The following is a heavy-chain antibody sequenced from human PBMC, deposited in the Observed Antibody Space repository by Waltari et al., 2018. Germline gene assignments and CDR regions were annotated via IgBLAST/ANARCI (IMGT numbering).Heavy chain of an antibody. Sequence: EVQLVESGGVVVQPGGSLRLSCAASGFTFDDYTMHWVRQAPGKGLEWVSLISWDGGSTYYADSVKGRFTISRDNSKNSLYLQMNSLRTEDTALYYCAKDLYSNYYYYYGMDVWGQGTTVTVSS. V-gene: IGHV3-43*01. CDR1: GFTFDDYT. CDR2: ISWDGGST. D-gene: IGHD4-4*01. J-gene: IGHJ6*02. CDR3: AKDLYSNYYYYYGMDV.